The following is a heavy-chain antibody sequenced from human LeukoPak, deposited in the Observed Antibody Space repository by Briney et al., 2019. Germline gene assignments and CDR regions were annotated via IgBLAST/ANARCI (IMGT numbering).Heavy chain of an antibody. CDR1: GFIFSGSD. V-gene: IGHV3-73*01. Sequence: GGSLRLSCAASGFIFSGSDMHWARQASGKGLEWVGRVTTKPNKYATTYGASVKGRFTISRDDSANTAYLQMNSLKTEDTAVYYCTTYRSGHYWGQGTLVTVSS. CDR2: VTTKPNKYAT. D-gene: IGHD6-19*01. J-gene: IGHJ4*02. CDR3: TTYRSGHY.